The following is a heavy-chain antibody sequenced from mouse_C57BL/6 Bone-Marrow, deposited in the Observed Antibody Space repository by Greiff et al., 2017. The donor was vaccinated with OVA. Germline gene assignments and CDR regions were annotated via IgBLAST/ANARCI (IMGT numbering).Heavy chain of an antibody. Sequence: VKLQESGPELVKPGASVKISCKASGYAFSSSWMNWVKQRPGKGLEWIGRIYPGDGDTNYNGKFKGKATLTADKSSSTAYMQLSSLTSEDSAVYFCARGGGTDYFDYWGQGTTLTVSS. J-gene: IGHJ2*01. CDR2: IYPGDGDT. CDR1: GYAFSSSW. CDR3: ARGGGTDYFDY. D-gene: IGHD4-1*01. V-gene: IGHV1-82*01.